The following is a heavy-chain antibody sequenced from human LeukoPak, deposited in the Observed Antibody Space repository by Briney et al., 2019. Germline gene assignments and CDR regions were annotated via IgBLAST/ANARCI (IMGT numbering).Heavy chain of an antibody. Sequence: PGRSLRLSCAASRFTFNKSPMSWVRHAPGKGLEWVSAIGDAGDTKYADSVKRRFTISRDNSRNTLYLQLNSLTVEDTAIYYCGRDWKLDFWGPGTLVTVSS. D-gene: IGHD1-1*01. V-gene: IGHV3-23*01. CDR1: RFTFNKSP. J-gene: IGHJ4*02. CDR3: GRDWKLDF. CDR2: IGDAGDT.